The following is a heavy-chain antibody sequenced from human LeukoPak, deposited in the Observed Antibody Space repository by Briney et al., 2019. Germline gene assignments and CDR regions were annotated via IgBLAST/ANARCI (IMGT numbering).Heavy chain of an antibody. CDR1: GFTFSNYD. D-gene: IGHD6-19*01. Sequence: GRSLRLSCAASGFTFSNYDMHWVRQAPGKGLEWVAVISYDGNNKYYADPVKGRFTISRDNSKNTLYLQTNSLRAGDTAVYYCALIAVAGNFDYWGQGSLV. CDR2: ISYDGNNK. CDR3: ALIAVAGNFDY. V-gene: IGHV3-30*03. J-gene: IGHJ4*02.